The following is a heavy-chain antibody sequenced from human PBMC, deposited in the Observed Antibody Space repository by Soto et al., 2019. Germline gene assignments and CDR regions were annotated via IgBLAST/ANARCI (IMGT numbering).Heavy chain of an antibody. J-gene: IGHJ4*02. D-gene: IGHD3-3*01. Sequence: EVHLVESGGRVVQPGGSLRLSCAASGFRFSDYSMNWVRQAPGRGLEWVSYISSSSFTIHYADSVEGRFAIPRDNAKNSMYLKMNSLRAEDTSVYYCARDYIDFWSGLFDDGGQGALGTVSS. CDR3: ARDYIDFWSGLFDD. V-gene: IGHV3-48*01. CDR2: ISSSSFTI. CDR1: GFRFSDYS.